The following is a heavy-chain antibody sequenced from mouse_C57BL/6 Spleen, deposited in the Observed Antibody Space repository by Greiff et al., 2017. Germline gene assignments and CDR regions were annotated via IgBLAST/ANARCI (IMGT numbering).Heavy chain of an antibody. V-gene: IGHV1-22*01. CDR2: INPNNGGT. CDR3: ARDDGYSAWFAY. CDR1: GYTFTDYN. J-gene: IGHJ3*01. D-gene: IGHD2-3*01. Sequence: DVKLQESGPELVKPGASVKMSCKASGYTFTDYNMHWVKQSHGKSLEWIGYINPNNGGTSYNQKFKGKATLTVNKSSSTAYMELRSLTSEDSAVYYCARDDGYSAWFAYWGQGTLVTVSA.